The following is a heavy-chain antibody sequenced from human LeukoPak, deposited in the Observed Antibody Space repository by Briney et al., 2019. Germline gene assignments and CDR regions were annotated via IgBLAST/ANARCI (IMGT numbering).Heavy chain of an antibody. CDR1: GGSISTYY. Sequence: PSETLSLTCTVSGGSISTYYWSWIRQPPGKGLEWIGYIYYSGSTNYNPSLKSRVTISVDTSKNQFSLKLGSVTAADTAVYYCAREEALGSGSFDYWGQGTLVTVSS. J-gene: IGHJ4*02. CDR2: IYYSGST. CDR3: AREEALGSGSFDY. D-gene: IGHD1-26*01. V-gene: IGHV4-59*01.